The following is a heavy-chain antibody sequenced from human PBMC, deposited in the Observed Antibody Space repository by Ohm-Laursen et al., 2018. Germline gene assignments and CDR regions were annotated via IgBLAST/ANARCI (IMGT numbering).Heavy chain of an antibody. CDR1: GFTFSSYE. D-gene: IGHD3-3*01. CDR2: ISSSGSTI. CDR3: ARLGEYYDFWSGTYGMDV. V-gene: IGHV3-48*03. J-gene: IGHJ6*02. Sequence: GSLRLSCTASGFTFSSYEMNWVRQVPGKGLEWVSYISSSGSTIYYTDSVKGRFTISRDNAKNSLYLQMNSLRAEDTAVYYCARLGEYYDFWSGTYGMDVWGQGTTVTVSS.